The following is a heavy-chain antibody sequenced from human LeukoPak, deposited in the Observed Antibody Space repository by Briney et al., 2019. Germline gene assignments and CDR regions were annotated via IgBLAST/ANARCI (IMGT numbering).Heavy chain of an antibody. CDR2: IYYSGST. Sequence: SETLSLTCTVSGGSISSYYWSWIRQPPGKGLEWIGYIYYSGSTNYNPSLKSRVTISVDTSKNQFSLKLSSVTAADTAVYYCAREAYDSSGYYCGFFDYWGQGTLVTVSS. CDR3: AREAYDSSGYYCGFFDY. CDR1: GGSISSYY. D-gene: IGHD3-22*01. V-gene: IGHV4-59*12. J-gene: IGHJ4*02.